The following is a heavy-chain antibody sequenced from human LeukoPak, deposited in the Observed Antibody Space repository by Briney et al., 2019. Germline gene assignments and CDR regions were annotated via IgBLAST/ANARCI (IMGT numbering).Heavy chain of an antibody. V-gene: IGHV3-33*06. D-gene: IGHD6-13*01. CDR2: IWYDGSYK. CDR1: GFTFFNYG. J-gene: IGHJ4*02. Sequence: GRSLRLSCAASGFTFFNYGMHWVRQAPGKGLDWVAVIWYDGSYKYYADSVRGRFTISRDNSKNTLYLHMDSLRAEDTAIYYCAKVVQYTASTGTGLDYWGRGTLVTVSS. CDR3: AKVVQYTASTGTGLDY.